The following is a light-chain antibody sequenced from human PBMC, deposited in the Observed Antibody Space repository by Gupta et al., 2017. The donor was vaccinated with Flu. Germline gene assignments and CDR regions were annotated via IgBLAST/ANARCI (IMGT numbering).Light chain of an antibody. CDR3: QSYDSSLSGYV. J-gene: IGLJ1*01. CDR2: ANT. CDR1: SSNIGAGFD. Sequence: SSNIGAGFDVHWYQQLPGTAPKLLIYANTNRPSGVPDRISGSKSGTSASLAITGLQAGDEADYYCQSYDSSLSGYVFGTGTKVTVL. V-gene: IGLV1-40*01.